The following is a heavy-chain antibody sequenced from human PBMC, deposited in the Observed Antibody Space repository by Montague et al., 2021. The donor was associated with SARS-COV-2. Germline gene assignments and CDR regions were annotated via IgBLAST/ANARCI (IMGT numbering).Heavy chain of an antibody. CDR2: IYYIGRT. CDR1: GGSISSGSYY. D-gene: IGHD2-8*01. J-gene: IGHJ3*01. CDR3: ARQDGVTDHYDALDF. V-gene: IGHV4-61*10. Sequence: SETLSLTCTVSGGSISSGSYYWSWIRQPAGKGLEWIGYIYYIGRTNYNPSLKSRVTISVDTSKNQFSLKLTSVTAADMAVYYCARQDGVTDHYDALDFWGQGTMVTVSS.